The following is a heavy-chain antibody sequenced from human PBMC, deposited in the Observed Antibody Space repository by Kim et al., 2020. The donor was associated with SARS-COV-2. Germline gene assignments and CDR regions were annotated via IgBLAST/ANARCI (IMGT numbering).Heavy chain of an antibody. D-gene: IGHD1-7*01. V-gene: IGHV3-30*10. Sequence: YTDSVNGRFTISRDTSKDTLYLQMSSLRGEDTAVYYCARHPSLQLRWYFDIWGRGTLVTVSS. CDR3: ARHPSLQLRWYFDI. J-gene: IGHJ2*01.